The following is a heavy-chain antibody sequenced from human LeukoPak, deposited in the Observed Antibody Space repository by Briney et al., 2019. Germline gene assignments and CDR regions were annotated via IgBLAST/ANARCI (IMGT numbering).Heavy chain of an antibody. CDR1: GYTFTGYY. J-gene: IGHJ4*02. CDR3: ARDEGLSYYDSSGSETDY. V-gene: IGHV1-2*02. D-gene: IGHD3-22*01. CDR2: INPNSGGT. Sequence: GAPVKVSCKASGYTFTGYYMHWVRQAPGQGLEWMGWINPNSGGTNYAQKFQGRVTMTRDTSISTAYMELSRLRSDDTAVYYCARDEGLSYYDSSGSETDYWGQGTLVTVSS.